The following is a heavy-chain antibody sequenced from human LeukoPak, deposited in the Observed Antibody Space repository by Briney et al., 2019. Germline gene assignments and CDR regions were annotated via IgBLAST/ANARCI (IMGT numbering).Heavy chain of an antibody. Sequence: PGGSLRLSCAASGFTFSSFGMNWVRQAPGKGLEWVSYISSSSSTIYYADSVKGRFTISRDNSKNSLYLQMNSLRTEDTALYYCAKGNAYSDYYMDVWGKGTTVTVSS. CDR1: GFTFSSFG. D-gene: IGHD1-1*01. CDR3: AKGNAYSDYYMDV. V-gene: IGHV3-48*04. J-gene: IGHJ6*03. CDR2: ISSSSSTI.